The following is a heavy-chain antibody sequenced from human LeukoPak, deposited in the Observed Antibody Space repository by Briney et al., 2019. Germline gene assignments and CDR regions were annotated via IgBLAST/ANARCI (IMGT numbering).Heavy chain of an antibody. V-gene: IGHV3-30-3*01. CDR1: GFTFTAYL. D-gene: IGHD3-22*01. J-gene: IGHJ4*02. CDR2: MSSDGNAM. CDR3: VRESEYYFDHSASFDY. Sequence: QPGRSLRLSCAASGFTFTAYLIHWVRQAPGKGLEWMAVMSSDGNAMFYADSVKGRFTISRDNSKNTLYLQMNSLRAEDTAVYYCVRESEYYFDHSASFDYWGQGTLVTVSS.